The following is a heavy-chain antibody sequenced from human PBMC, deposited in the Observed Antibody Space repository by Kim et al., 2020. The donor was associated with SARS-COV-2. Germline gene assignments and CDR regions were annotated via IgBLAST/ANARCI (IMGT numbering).Heavy chain of an antibody. V-gene: IGHV1-46*01. CDR3: ARRGTATPNYFDY. D-gene: IGHD5-18*01. Sequence: YEQKFQGRVTMTRDTSTSTVYMELSSLRSEDTAVYYCARRGTATPNYFDYWGQGTLVTVSS. J-gene: IGHJ4*02.